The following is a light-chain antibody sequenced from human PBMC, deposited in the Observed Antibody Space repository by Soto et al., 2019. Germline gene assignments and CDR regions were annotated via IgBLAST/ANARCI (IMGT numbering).Light chain of an antibody. J-gene: IGLJ1*01. Sequence: QSALTQPASVSGSPGQSITISCTGTRSDVGSYNLVSWYQQYPGKAPKLIISEGSKRPSGVSNRFSGSRSGNTASLTISGLQAEDEADDYCCSYAGSSTPYVFGTGTKLTVL. V-gene: IGLV2-23*01. CDR1: RSDVGSYNL. CDR2: EGS. CDR3: CSYAGSSTPYV.